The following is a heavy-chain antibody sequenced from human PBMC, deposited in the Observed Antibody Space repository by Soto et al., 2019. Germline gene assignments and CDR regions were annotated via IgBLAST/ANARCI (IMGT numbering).Heavy chain of an antibody. V-gene: IGHV4-59*08. Sequence: QVQLQESGPGLVKPSETLSLTCTVSDGSISSFYWSWIRQPPGKGLEWIGYIYYSGSTNYNPSLKSRVTISVDTSKNQFSLKLTSVTAADTAVYYCARHIRSSTTVFGYWGQGTLVTVSS. CDR2: IYYSGST. CDR3: ARHIRSSTTVFGY. J-gene: IGHJ4*02. D-gene: IGHD2-2*01. CDR1: DGSISSFY.